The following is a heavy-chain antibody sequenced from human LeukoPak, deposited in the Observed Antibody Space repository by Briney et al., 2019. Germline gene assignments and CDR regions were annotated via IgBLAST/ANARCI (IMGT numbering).Heavy chain of an antibody. CDR2: ISDNGGNT. J-gene: IGHJ3*02. V-gene: IGHV3-23*01. CDR3: AKRGLLLDAFDI. D-gene: IGHD3-22*01. CDR1: GFTFSIYG. Sequence: PGGTLRLSCAASGFTFSIYGMGWVRQAPGKGLEWVSSISDNGGNTYYADSAKGRFTISRDNSKNTLYLQMNSLRAEDTAVYYCAKRGLLLDAFDIWGQGTMVTVSS.